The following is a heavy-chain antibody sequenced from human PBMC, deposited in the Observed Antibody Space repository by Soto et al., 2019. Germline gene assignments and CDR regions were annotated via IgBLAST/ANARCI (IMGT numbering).Heavy chain of an antibody. CDR2: ISGSGGST. V-gene: IGHV3-23*01. J-gene: IGHJ3*02. CDR3: AKDDSSGYSPKAFDI. D-gene: IGHD3-22*01. Sequence: VSLRLSCAASGFTFSSYAMSWVRQAPGKGLEWVSAISGSGGSTYYADSVKGRFTISRDNSKNTLYLQMNSLRAEDTAVYYCAKDDSSGYSPKAFDIWGQGTMVTVSS. CDR1: GFTFSSYA.